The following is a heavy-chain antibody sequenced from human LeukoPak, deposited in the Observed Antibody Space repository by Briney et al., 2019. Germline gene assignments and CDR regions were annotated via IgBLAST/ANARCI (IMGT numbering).Heavy chain of an antibody. CDR3: ARSYRGAFDY. V-gene: IGHV4-59*01. CDR2: IYYSGST. D-gene: IGHD1-26*01. CDR1: GGSISSYY. J-gene: IGHJ4*02. Sequence: SSETLSLTCTVSGGSISSYYWSWIRQPPGKGLEWIGYIYYSGSTNYNPSLKSRVTISVDTSKNQFSLKLSSVTAADTAVYYCARSYRGAFDYWGQGTLVTVSS.